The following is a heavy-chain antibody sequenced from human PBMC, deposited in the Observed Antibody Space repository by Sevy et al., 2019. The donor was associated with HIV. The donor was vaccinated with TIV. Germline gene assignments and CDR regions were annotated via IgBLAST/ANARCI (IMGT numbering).Heavy chain of an antibody. CDR2: VSYYGGNK. V-gene: IGHV3-30*03. Sequence: GGSLRLSCVASGFTFSTHGMHWVRQAPGKGLEWVAVVSYYGGNKYQVNSVKGRFTISRDNSKNTVYLQMNSLRAVDTAVYYCARDSGYSTDWCPGYWGQGTLVTVSS. CDR1: GFTFSTHG. D-gene: IGHD6-19*01. J-gene: IGHJ4*02. CDR3: ARDSGYSTDWCPGY.